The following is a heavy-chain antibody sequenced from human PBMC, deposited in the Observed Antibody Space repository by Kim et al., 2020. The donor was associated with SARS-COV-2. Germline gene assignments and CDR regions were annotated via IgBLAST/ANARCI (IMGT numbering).Heavy chain of an antibody. Sequence: GGSLRLSCAASGFTFNTYGMHLVRQSPCQFLEWVACISYDGSNKYYADSVKGRFTISRDNSKNTLYLQMNSLRIEDTAVYYCAKSFSGSYFGYDYWGQGTLVTVSS. CDR1: GFTFNTYG. V-gene: IGHV3-30*18. CDR3: AKSFSGSYFGYDY. D-gene: IGHD1-26*01. CDR2: ISYDGSNK. J-gene: IGHJ4*02.